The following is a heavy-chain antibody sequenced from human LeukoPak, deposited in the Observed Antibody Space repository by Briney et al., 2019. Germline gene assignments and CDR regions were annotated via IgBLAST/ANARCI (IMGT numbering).Heavy chain of an antibody. CDR2: IIPIFGTA. CDR1: GGTFSSYA. J-gene: IGHJ4*02. V-gene: IGHV1-69*05. D-gene: IGHD2-15*01. Sequence: SVKVSCKASGGTFSSYAISWVRQAPGQGLEWMGGIIPIFGTANYAQKFQGRVTITTDESTSTAYMELSSLRSEDTAVYYCASSGLRTVAATPYYFDYWGQGTLVTVSS. CDR3: ASSGLRTVAATPYYFDY.